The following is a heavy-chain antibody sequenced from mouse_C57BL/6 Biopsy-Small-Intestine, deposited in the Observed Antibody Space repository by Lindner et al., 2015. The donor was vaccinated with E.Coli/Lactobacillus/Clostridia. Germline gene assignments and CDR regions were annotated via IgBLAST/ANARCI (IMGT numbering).Heavy chain of an antibody. V-gene: IGHV1-81*01. J-gene: IGHJ4*01. Sequence: SVKVRPRKAFWIHLLPRFDINWVRQASGQGLEWIGWMNLSSGKTGYAQKFQGRVTMTRDTSTSTAYMELSSLRSEDTAVYYCARGIFWSGFFDDYWGQGTLVTVSS. CDR3: ARGIFWSGFFDDY. CDR1: IHLLPRFD. D-gene: IGHD1-3*01. CDR2: MNLSSGKT.